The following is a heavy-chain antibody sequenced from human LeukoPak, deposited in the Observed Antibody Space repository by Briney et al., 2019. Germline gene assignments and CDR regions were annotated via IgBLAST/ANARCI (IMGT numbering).Heavy chain of an antibody. J-gene: IGHJ4*02. CDR1: GYTRTGYY. Sequence: ASVKVSCKASGYTRTGYYMHWVRRAPGQGLEWMGWINPNSGGTNYAQKFLGRVTMTRDTSISTAYMELSRLRSDDTAVYYCARDQGGYSFSDYWGQGTLVTVSS. V-gene: IGHV1-2*02. CDR3: ARDQGGYSFSDY. CDR2: INPNSGGT. D-gene: IGHD5-18*01.